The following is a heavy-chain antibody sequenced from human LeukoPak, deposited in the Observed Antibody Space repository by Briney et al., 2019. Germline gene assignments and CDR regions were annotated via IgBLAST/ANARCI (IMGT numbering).Heavy chain of an antibody. Sequence: PGGSLRLSCAASGFTVSSNYMSWVRQAPGKGLEWVSVIYSGGSTYYADSVKGRFTISRDNSKNTLYLQMNSLRAEDTAAYYCARDKMDSSGYYLHFDYWGQGTLVTVSS. J-gene: IGHJ4*02. CDR3: ARDKMDSSGYYLHFDY. CDR2: IYSGGST. CDR1: GFTVSSNY. D-gene: IGHD3-22*01. V-gene: IGHV3-53*01.